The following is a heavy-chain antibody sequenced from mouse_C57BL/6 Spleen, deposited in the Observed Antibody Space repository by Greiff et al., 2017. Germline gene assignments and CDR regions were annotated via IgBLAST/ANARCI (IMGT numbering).Heavy chain of an antibody. D-gene: IGHD2-3*01. V-gene: IGHV1-42*01. J-gene: IGHJ4*01. CDR1: GYSFTGYY. Sequence: EVKLVESGPELVKPGASVKISCKASGYSFTGYYMNWVKQSPEKSLEWIGEINPSTGGTTYNQKFKAKATLTVDKSSSTAYMQLKSLTSEDSAVYYCARRRMIHYAMDYWGQGTSVTVSS. CDR3: ARRRMIHYAMDY. CDR2: INPSTGGT.